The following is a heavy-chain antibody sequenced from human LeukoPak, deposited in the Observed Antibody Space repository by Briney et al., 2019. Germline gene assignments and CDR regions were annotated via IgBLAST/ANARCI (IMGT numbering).Heavy chain of an antibody. CDR2: INPSGGST. Sequence: ASVKVSCKASGYTFTSYYMHWVRQAPGQGLEWMGIINPSGGSTSYAQKFQGRVTMTRDTSTSTVYMELSSLRSEDTAVCYCARDQPGSGYSLDYYYYYMDVWGKGTTVTVSS. J-gene: IGHJ6*03. CDR1: GYTFTSYY. D-gene: IGHD3-22*01. V-gene: IGHV1-46*01. CDR3: ARDQPGSGYSLDYYYYYMDV.